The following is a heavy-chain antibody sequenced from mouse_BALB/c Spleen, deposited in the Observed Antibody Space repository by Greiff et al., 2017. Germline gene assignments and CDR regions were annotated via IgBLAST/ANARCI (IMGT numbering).Heavy chain of an antibody. CDR2: ISSGGGST. CDR3: ARGYYGSSYVAAY. Sequence: EVQRVESGGGLVKPGGSLKLSCAASGFAFSSYDMSWVRQTPEKRLEWVAYISSGGGSTYYPDTVKGRFTISRDNAKNTLYLQMSSLKSEDTAMYYCARGYYGSSYVAAYWGQGTLVTVSA. CDR1: GFAFSSYD. D-gene: IGHD1-1*01. V-gene: IGHV5-12-1*01. J-gene: IGHJ3*01.